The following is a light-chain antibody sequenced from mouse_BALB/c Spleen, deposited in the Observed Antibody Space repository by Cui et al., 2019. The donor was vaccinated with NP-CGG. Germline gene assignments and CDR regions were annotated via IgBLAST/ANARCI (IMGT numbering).Light chain of an antibody. J-gene: IGLJ1*01. CDR3: ALCYSNHWV. V-gene: IGLV1*01. Sequence: QALVTQESASTTSPGETVTLTCRSSTGAVTTTNYANWVQEKPDHLFTGLIGGTNNRAPGVPARFSGSLIGDKAALIITGAQTEDEAIYFCALCYSNHWVFGGGTKLTVL. CDR1: TGAVTTTNY. CDR2: GTN.